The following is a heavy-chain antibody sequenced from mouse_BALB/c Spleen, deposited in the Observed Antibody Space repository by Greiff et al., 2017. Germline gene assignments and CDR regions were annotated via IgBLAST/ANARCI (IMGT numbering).Heavy chain of an antibody. CDR2: IWTGGGT. Sequence: VKLQESGPGLVAPSQSLSITCTVSGFSLTSYDISWIRQPPGKGLEWLGVIWTGGGTNYNSALMSRLSISKDNSKSQVFLKMNSLQTDDTAMYYCARGAGGRAWFAYWGQGTLVTVSA. CDR3: ARGAGGRAWFAY. D-gene: IGHD3-3*01. CDR1: GFSLTSYD. V-gene: IGHV2-9-2*01. J-gene: IGHJ3*01.